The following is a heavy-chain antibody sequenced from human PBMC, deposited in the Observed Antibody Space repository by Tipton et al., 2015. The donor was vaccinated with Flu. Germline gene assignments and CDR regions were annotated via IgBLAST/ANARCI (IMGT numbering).Heavy chain of an antibody. Sequence: TLSLTCAAYGGSFSGYYWSWVRQPPGKGLEWIGEINHSGSTNYNPSLKSRVTISVDTSKNQFSLKLSSVTAADTAVYYCARGPLLDLWGRGTLVTVSS. J-gene: IGHJ2*01. CDR2: INHSGST. CDR3: ARGPLLDL. D-gene: IGHD5/OR15-5a*01. CDR1: GGSFSGYY. V-gene: IGHV4-34*01.